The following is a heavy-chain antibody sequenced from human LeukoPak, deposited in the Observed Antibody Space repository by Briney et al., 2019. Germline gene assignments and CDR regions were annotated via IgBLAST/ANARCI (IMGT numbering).Heavy chain of an antibody. CDR2: IYYSGNT. Sequence: SETLSLTCTVSGGSISSYYWSWIRQPPGKGLEWIGYIYYSGNTNYNPSLRSRVTISVDTSKNQFSLNLSSVTAADTAVYYCARTQLWSENWFGPWGQGTLVTVSS. CDR1: GGSISSYY. V-gene: IGHV4-59*08. CDR3: ARTQLWSENWFGP. J-gene: IGHJ5*02. D-gene: IGHD5-18*01.